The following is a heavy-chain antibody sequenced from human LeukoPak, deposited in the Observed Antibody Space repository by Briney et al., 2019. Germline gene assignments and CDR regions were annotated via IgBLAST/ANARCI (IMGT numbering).Heavy chain of an antibody. J-gene: IGHJ4*02. CDR1: GFTLTNYW. D-gene: IGHD3-22*01. V-gene: IGHV3-74*01. CDR3: ARADTSGYAVFDY. CDR2: INSDGSST. Sequence: QSGGSLRLSCAASGFTLTNYWMHWVRQAPGEGLMWVSRINSDGSSTSYADSVKGRFTISRDNAKNTLYLQMNSLRAEDTAVYYCARADTSGYAVFDYWGQGALVTVSS.